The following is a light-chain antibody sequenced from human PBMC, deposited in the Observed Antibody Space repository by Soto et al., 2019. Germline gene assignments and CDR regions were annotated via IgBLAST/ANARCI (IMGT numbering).Light chain of an antibody. Sequence: EIVMTQSPATLSVSPGEGATLSCRASQNVNNNLAWYQQKPGQPPRLLIYDASTRATGIPARFSGSGSGTEFTLTISSLQSEDFSVYYCLQYNNWPPFTFGPGTKVDIK. J-gene: IGKJ3*01. CDR2: DAS. V-gene: IGKV3-15*01. CDR3: LQYNNWPPFT. CDR1: QNVNNN.